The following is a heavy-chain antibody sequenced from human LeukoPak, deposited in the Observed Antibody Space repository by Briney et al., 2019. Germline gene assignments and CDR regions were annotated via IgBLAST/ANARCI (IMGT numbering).Heavy chain of an antibody. CDR1: GFTFSSYW. CDR3: AREGGGYNNRGFDY. D-gene: IGHD5-24*01. Sequence: GGSLRLSCAASGFTFSSYWMTWVRQAPGKGLEWVANIKQDGSQTYYVDSVKGRFTISRDNPKNSLYLQMNNLRAEDTAVYYCAREGGGYNNRGFDYWGQGTLVTVSS. J-gene: IGHJ4*02. CDR2: IKQDGSQT. V-gene: IGHV3-7*01.